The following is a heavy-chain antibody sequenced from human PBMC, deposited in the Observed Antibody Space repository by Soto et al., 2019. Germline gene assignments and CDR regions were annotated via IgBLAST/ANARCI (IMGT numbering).Heavy chain of an antibody. CDR3: ARPHSAAFAWAAES. D-gene: IGHD1-26*01. CDR2: VSDVERA. V-gene: IGHV3-53*01. Sequence: EVRLVESGGGLIQPGGSLRLSCVVSGFSVSSNYMSWVRQAPGKGLEWVTVVSDVERANYADSVKGRFTVSRDISKRTVFLQMNSLRAEDTAVYYCARPHSAAFAWAAESWGQGTLVLVSS. CDR1: GFSVSSNY. J-gene: IGHJ5*02.